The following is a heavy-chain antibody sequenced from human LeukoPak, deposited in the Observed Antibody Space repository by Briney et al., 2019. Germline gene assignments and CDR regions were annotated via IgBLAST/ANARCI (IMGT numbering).Heavy chain of an antibody. V-gene: IGHV5-51*01. J-gene: IGHJ4*02. CDR1: GYSFTSYW. CDR3: ARITMLRGGIRQLDY. Sequence: GESLKTSCKGSGYSFTSYWDAWVRQIPGKGLEWMGIIYPGDSDTRYSPSFQGQVTIAADKSISTAYQQWSSLKASDTAMYYGARITMLRGGIRQLDYWGQGTLVTVSS. D-gene: IGHD3-10*01. CDR2: IYPGDSDT.